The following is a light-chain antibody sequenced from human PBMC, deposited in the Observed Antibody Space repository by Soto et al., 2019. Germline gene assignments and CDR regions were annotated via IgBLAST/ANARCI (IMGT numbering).Light chain of an antibody. CDR3: HQYGSSPLYT. Sequence: EIVLTQSPGTLSLSPGERATLSCKASQSVSSSYLAWYQQKPGQAPRLLIYGASSRATGIPDRFSGSGSGTDFTLIISRLEPEDLAVYYCHQYGSSPLYTFGQGTKLEIK. J-gene: IGKJ2*01. CDR2: GAS. CDR1: QSVSSSY. V-gene: IGKV3-20*01.